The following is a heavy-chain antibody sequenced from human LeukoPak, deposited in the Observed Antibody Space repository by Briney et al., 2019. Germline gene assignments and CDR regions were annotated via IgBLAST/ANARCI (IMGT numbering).Heavy chain of an antibody. J-gene: IGHJ4*02. V-gene: IGHV3-11*01. D-gene: IGHD4/OR15-4a*01. CDR3: ARHMVITPFDS. CDR1: GFSFRDYY. Sequence: VGSLRLSCAASGFSFRDYYFSWVRQAPRQGPAWLSSIGASGNILHYQNSVKGRFTISRDDAKNSVFLQMDSLRTEDTALYYCARHMVITPFDSWGQGTLVTASS. CDR2: IGASGNIL.